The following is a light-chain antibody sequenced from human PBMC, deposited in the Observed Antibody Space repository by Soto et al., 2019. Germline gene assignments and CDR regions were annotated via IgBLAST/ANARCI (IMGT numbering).Light chain of an antibody. CDR2: GAS. V-gene: IGKV3-20*01. CDR1: QSVSSSY. J-gene: IGKJ3*01. Sequence: EIVLTQSPGTLSLSPGERATLSCRASQSVSSSYLAWYQQKPGQAPRLLIYGASSRATGIPARFSGSGSGRDFTLTISRLEPEDFAVYYCQQYGSSPPLFTFGPGTKVDIK. CDR3: QQYGSSPPLFT.